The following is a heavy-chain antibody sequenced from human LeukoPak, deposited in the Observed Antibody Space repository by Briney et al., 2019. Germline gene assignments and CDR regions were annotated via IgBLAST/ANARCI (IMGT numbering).Heavy chain of an antibody. CDR1: GFTFSSYS. J-gene: IGHJ3*02. CDR3: ARAKMGELSSNDAFDI. D-gene: IGHD3-16*02. Sequence: PGGSLRLSCAASGFTFSSYSMNWVRQAPGKGLEWVSSISSSSSYIHYADSVKGRFTISRDNAKNSLYLQMNSLRAEDTAVYYCARAKMGELSSNDAFDIWGQGTMVTVSS. CDR2: ISSSSSYI. V-gene: IGHV3-21*01.